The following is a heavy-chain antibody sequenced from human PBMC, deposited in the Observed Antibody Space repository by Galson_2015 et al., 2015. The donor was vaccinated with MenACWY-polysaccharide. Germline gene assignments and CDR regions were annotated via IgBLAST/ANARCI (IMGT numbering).Heavy chain of an antibody. CDR1: GFTFSSHW. CDR3: ARSAWLDI. CDR2: INSDGGST. J-gene: IGHJ3*02. Sequence: SLRLSCAASGFTFSSHWMHWVRQAPGQGLVWVSRINSDGGSTSYADSVKGRFTISRDNARNTLYLEIISLRAEDTAVYYCARSAWLDIWGQGTMVTVSS. D-gene: IGHD6-25*01. V-gene: IGHV3-74*01.